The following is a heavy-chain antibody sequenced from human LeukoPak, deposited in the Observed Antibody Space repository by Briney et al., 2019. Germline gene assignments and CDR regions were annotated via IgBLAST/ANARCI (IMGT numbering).Heavy chain of an antibody. J-gene: IGHJ3*01. V-gene: IGHV3-7*01. CDR1: GFSFSTYW. Sequence: GGSLRLSCAASGFSFSTYWMTWVRQAPGKGLEWVANMKGDGSEKHYADSVNGRFTISRDNAKNSMFLQMNSLRVDDTAMYYCVRDSGAYSSVYYDAFDFWGQGTVVTVSS. D-gene: IGHD5/OR15-5a*01. CDR3: VRDSGAYSSVYYDAFDF. CDR2: MKGDGSEK.